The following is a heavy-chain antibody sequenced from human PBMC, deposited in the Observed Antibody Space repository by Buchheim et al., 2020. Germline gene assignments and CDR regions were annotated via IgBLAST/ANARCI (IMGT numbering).Heavy chain of an antibody. CDR2: ISYDGSNK. CDR3: AKVGLPTGYDWGGDNFDY. J-gene: IGHJ4*02. CDR1: GFTFSSYG. V-gene: IGHV3-30*18. Sequence: QVQLVESGGGVVQPGRSLRLSCAASGFTFSSYGMHWVRQAPGKGLEWVAVISYDGSNKYYADSVKGRFTISRDNSKNTLYLQMNSLRAEDTAVYYCAKVGLPTGYDWGGDNFDYWGQGTL. D-gene: IGHD5-12*01.